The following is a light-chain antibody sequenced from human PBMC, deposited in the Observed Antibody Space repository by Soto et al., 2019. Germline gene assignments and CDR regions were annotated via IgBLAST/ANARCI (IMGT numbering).Light chain of an antibody. CDR1: SSNIGINA. V-gene: IGLV1-44*01. CDR2: GNN. CDR3: ATWDDTLNGVV. J-gene: IGLJ3*02. Sequence: QSVLTQPPSASGTPGQRVTISCSGSSSNIGINAVNWYQQLPGTAPKLLIYGNNQRPSGVADRFSGSKSGTSASLAISGLQSDDETDYYRATWDDTLNGVVFGGGTKLTVL.